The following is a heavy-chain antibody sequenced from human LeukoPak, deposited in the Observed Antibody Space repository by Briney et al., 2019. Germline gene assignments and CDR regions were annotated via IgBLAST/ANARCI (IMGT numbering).Heavy chain of an antibody. J-gene: IGHJ4*02. V-gene: IGHV1-69*04. CDR2: IIPILGIA. Sequence: PMASVKVSCKASGGTFSSYAISWVRQAPGQGLEWMGRIIPILGIANYAQKFQGRVTITADKSTSTAYMELSSLRSEDTAVYYCAREGGYSGYDNWGQGTLVTVSS. CDR3: AREGGYSGYDN. D-gene: IGHD5-12*01. CDR1: GGTFSSYA.